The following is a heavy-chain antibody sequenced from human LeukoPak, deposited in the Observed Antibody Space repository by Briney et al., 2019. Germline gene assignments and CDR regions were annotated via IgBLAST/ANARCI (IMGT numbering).Heavy chain of an antibody. D-gene: IGHD2-2*01. CDR3: ARGRTRSSTSCLGY. J-gene: IGHJ4*02. V-gene: IGHV1-8*03. CDR1: GYTFTSYD. CDR2: MNPNSGNT. Sequence: ASVKVSCKASGYTFTSYDINWVREATGQGLEWMGWMNPNSGNTGYAQKFQGRVTITRNTSITTAYMELSSRRSEDTAVYYCARGRTRSSTSCLGYWGQGTLVTVSS.